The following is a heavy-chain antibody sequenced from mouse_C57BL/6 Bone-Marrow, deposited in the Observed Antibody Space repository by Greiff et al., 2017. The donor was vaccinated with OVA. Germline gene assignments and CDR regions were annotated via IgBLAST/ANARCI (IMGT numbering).Heavy chain of an antibody. CDR1: GYTFTSYW. CDR2: IHPNSGST. J-gene: IGHJ3*01. CDR3: AREDYYGSSPWFAY. D-gene: IGHD1-1*01. V-gene: IGHV1-64*01. Sequence: VQLQQPGAELVKPGASVKLSCKASGYTFTSYWMHWVKQRPGQGLEWIGMIHPNSGSTNYNEKFKSKATLTVDKSSSTAYMQLSSLTSEDSAVYYCAREDYYGSSPWFAYGGQGTLVTVSA.